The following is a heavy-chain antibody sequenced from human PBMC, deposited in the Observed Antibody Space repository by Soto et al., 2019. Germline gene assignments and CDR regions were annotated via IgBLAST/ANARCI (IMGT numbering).Heavy chain of an antibody. D-gene: IGHD2-2*01. CDR1: GFTFSSYA. Sequence: GGSLRLSCAASGFTFSSYAMHWVRQAPGKGLEWVAVISYDGSNKYYADSVKGRFTISRDNSKNTLYLQMNSLRAEDTAVYYCARDPHIVVVFNYLASSEIYTLATLDS. CDR2: ISYDGSNK. V-gene: IGHV3-30-3*01. J-gene: IGHJ5*01. CDR3: ARDPHIVVVFNYLASSEIYTLATLDS.